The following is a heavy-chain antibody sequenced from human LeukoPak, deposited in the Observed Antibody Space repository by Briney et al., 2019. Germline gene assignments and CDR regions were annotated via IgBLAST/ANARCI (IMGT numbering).Heavy chain of an antibody. J-gene: IGHJ4*02. CDR3: ARDRLIVGAYFDY. D-gene: IGHD1-26*01. CDR1: GYTFTGYH. CDR2: INPNSGGT. Sequence: ASVKVSCKASGYTFTGYHMHWVRQAPGQGLEWMGRINPNSGGTNYAQKFQGRVTMTRDTSISTAYMELSRLRSDDTAVYYCARDRLIVGAYFDYWGQGTLVTVSS. V-gene: IGHV1-2*06.